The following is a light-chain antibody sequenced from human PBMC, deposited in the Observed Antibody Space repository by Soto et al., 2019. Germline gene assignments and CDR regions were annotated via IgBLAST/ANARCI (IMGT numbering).Light chain of an antibody. J-gene: IGKJ3*01. V-gene: IGKV3-20*01. CDR1: QTISSSF. CDR2: RAS. CDR3: RQFGSSPLDT. Sequence: EIVLTQSPGTLSLSPGERATLSCRASQTISSSFLAWYQQKPGQAPRLLIYRASRRAPGIPDRFSGSGSWTDFNITIIRLEPEDFAVYYCRQFGSSPLDTFGPGTKVEIK.